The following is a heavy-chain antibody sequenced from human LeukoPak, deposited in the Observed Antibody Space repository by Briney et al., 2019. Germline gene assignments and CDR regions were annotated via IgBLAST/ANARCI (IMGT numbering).Heavy chain of an antibody. D-gene: IGHD3-10*01. CDR1: GGTFSSYA. CDR3: ARDADQYYYGSGSLYNWFDP. J-gene: IGHJ5*02. V-gene: IGHV1-69*04. CDR2: IIPILGIA. Sequence: SVKVSCKASGGTFSSYAISWVRQAPGQGLEWMGRIIPILGIANYAQKFQGKVTITADKSTSTAYMELSSLRSEDTAVYYCARDADQYYYGSGSLYNWFDPWGQGTLVTVSS.